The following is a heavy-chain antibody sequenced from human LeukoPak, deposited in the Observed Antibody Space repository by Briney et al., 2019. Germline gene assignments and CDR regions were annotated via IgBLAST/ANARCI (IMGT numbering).Heavy chain of an antibody. V-gene: IGHV3-48*02. J-gene: IGHJ4*02. CDR3: ARHGAGLDY. CDR1: GFTFSSYG. CDR2: ISSSSGII. D-gene: IGHD1-26*01. Sequence: GGSLRLSCAASGFTFSSYGISWVRQAPGKGLEWVSYISSSSGIIHYADSVKGRFTISRDNAKNSLYLQMNALTDEDTAVYYCARHGAGLDYWGQGTLVTVSS.